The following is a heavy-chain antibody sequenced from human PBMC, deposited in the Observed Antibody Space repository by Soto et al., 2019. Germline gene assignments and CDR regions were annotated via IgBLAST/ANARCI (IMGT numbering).Heavy chain of an antibody. V-gene: IGHV1-2*02. CDR3: AREGTPGHWGWFDS. D-gene: IGHD7-27*01. J-gene: IGHJ5*01. CDR2: VSPESGDT. CDR1: GDTFTGYY. Sequence: QVQLEQSGAEVKKPGASVKVSCKVSGDTFTGYYIHWMRQAPGQGLEWMGWVSPESGDTDYAQKVGGGATMTRDTSASTTYMGLSSLTTDDTAIYYCAREGTPGHWGWFDSWGQGTLVTVSS.